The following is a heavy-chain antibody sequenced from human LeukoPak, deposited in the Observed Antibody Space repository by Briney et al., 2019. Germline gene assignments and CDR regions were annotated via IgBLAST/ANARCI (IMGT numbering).Heavy chain of an antibody. D-gene: IGHD3-3*01. CDR1: GGSISSSSYY. V-gene: IGHV4-39*01. CDR3: ARLVIFGVVIDPPLQLVDV. CDR2: IYYSGST. Sequence: PSETLSLTCTVSGGSISSSSYYWGWIRQPPGKGLEWIGSIYYSGSTYYNPSLKSRVTISVDTSKNQFSLKLSSVAAADTAVYYCARLVIFGVVIDPPLQLVDVWGKGTTVTVSS. J-gene: IGHJ6*04.